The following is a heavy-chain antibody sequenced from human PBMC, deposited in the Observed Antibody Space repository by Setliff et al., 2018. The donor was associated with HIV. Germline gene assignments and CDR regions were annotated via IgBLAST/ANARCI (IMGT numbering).Heavy chain of an antibody. D-gene: IGHD3-10*01. CDR2: ISAGGDTI. V-gene: IGHV3-48*02. Sequence: GGSLRLSCAASGLTFSSYSMNWVRQAPGKGLEWVSCISAGGDTIYYADSVKGRFTISRDNTKNSLYLQMNSLRDEDTAVYYCARDLWFGQYVGNWLDPWGRGTLVTVSS. CDR1: GLTFSSYS. CDR3: ARDLWFGQYVGNWLDP. J-gene: IGHJ5*02.